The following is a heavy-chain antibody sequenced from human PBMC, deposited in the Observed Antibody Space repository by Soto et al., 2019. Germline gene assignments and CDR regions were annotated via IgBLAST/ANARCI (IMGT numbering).Heavy chain of an antibody. D-gene: IGHD3-10*01. J-gene: IGHJ4*02. V-gene: IGHV3-48*01. CDR2: ISSSSSTI. Sequence: PGGSLRLSCAASGFTFSSYSMNWVRQAPGKGLEWVSYISSSSSTIYYADSVKGRFTISRDNAKNSLYLQMNSLRAEDTAVYYCARDRGYYGSGSSYWGQGTLVTVS. CDR3: ARDRGYYGSGSSY. CDR1: GFTFSSYS.